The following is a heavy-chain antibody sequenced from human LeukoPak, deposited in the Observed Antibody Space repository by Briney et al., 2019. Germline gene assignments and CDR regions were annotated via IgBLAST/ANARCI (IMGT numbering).Heavy chain of an antibody. D-gene: IGHD2-21*01. CDR3: AKLVNY. Sequence: PGGSLRLSCVASGFTFSSSSMSWVGQAPGKGLECVSSIRASDGRTYYGDSVEGRFTISRDNSKNTLYLQMNSQRAEDTAVYYCAKLVNYWGQGLLVTVSS. CDR1: GFTFSSSS. J-gene: IGHJ4*02. CDR2: IRASDGRT. V-gene: IGHV3-23*01.